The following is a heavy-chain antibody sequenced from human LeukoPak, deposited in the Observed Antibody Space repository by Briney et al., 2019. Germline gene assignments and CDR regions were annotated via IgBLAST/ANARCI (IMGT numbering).Heavy chain of an antibody. J-gene: IGHJ5*02. CDR3: ARASGWYNWFDP. CDR1: GGTFSSYT. V-gene: IGHV1-69*02. CDR2: IIPILGIA. Sequence: GSSVKVSCKASGGTFSSYTISWVRQAPGQGLEWMGRIIPILGIANYAQKFQGRVTITADKSTSTAYMELSSLRFEDTAVYYCARASGWYNWFDPWGQGTLVTVSS. D-gene: IGHD6-19*01.